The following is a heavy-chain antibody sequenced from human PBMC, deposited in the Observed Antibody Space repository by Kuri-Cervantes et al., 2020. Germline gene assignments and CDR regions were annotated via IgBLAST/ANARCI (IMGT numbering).Heavy chain of an antibody. D-gene: IGHD3-10*01. J-gene: IGHJ6*02. Sequence: ESLKISCAVSGGSISSYYWSWIRQPPGKGLEWIGYIYYSGSTNYNPSLKGRVTISVDTSKNQFSLKLSSVTAADTAVYYCARDSGYYYGMDVWGQGTTVTVSS. CDR3: ARDSGYYYGMDV. CDR1: GGSISSYY. CDR2: IYYSGST. V-gene: IGHV4-59*01.